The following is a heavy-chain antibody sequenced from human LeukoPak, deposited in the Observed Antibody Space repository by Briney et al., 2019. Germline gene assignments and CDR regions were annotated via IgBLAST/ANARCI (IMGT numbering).Heavy chain of an antibody. J-gene: IGHJ6*03. D-gene: IGHD3-22*01. CDR1: GFTFSSFS. V-gene: IGHV3-48*01. Sequence: GGSLRLSCAASGFTFSSFSMNWVRQAPGKGPEWVSYISSSSSIIYYADSVKGRFTISRDNANHSLYLEMRSLRAEDTALYYCARAYYDSSADHYYYYYMDVWGKGTTVTVSS. CDR3: ARAYYDSSADHYYYYYMDV. CDR2: ISSSSSII.